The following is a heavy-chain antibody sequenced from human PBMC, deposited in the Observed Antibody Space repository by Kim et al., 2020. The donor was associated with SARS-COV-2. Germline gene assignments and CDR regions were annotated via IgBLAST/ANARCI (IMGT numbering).Heavy chain of an antibody. Sequence: SETLSLTCTVSGGSISSSSYYWGWIRQPPGKGLEWIGSIYYSGSTYYNPSLKSRVTISVDTSKNQFSLKLSSVTAAGTAVYYCARDPKWIQLWSNPASFDYWGQGTLVTVSS. CDR3: ARDPKWIQLWSNPASFDY. CDR1: GGSISSSSYY. J-gene: IGHJ4*02. D-gene: IGHD5-18*01. CDR2: IYYSGST. V-gene: IGHV4-39*07.